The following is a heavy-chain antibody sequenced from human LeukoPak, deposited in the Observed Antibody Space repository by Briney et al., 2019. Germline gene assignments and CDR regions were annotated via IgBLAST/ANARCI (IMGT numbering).Heavy chain of an antibody. CDR3: ARYGDYGGYYFDY. V-gene: IGHV3-21*01. J-gene: IGHJ4*02. CDR2: ISSSSTSI. D-gene: IGHD4-17*01. CDR1: GFIFSPYS. Sequence: PGGSLRLSCAASGFIFSPYSMNWVRQAPGKGLEWVSSISSSSTSIYCADSVKGRFTISRDNAKNSLYLQMNSLRAEDTALYYCARYGDYGGYYFDYWGQGTQVTVSS.